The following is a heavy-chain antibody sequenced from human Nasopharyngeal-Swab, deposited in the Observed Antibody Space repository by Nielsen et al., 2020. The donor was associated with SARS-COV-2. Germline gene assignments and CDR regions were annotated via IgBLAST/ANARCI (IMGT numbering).Heavy chain of an antibody. Sequence: GSLRLSCAASGFTVSSNYMSWVRQAPGKGLEWVSVIYSGGSTYYADSVKGRFTISRDNSKNTLYLQMNSLRAEDTAVYYCARREVGCSSTSCYDYWGQGTLVTVSS. V-gene: IGHV3-53*01. CDR2: IYSGGST. D-gene: IGHD2-2*01. CDR1: GFTVSSNY. CDR3: ARREVGCSSTSCYDY. J-gene: IGHJ4*02.